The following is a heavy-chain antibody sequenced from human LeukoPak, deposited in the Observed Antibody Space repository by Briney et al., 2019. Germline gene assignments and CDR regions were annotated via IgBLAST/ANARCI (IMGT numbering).Heavy chain of an antibody. CDR1: GYTFTGYY. D-gene: IGHD6-13*01. V-gene: IGHV1-2*02. J-gene: IGHJ5*02. CDR3: ASRVSLQQLLRGSVVGFDP. Sequence: GASVKVSCKASGYTFTGYYMHWVRQAPGQGLEWMGWINPNDGGTNYAQKFQGRVTMTRDTSISTVYMEVSRLRYDDTAVYYCASRVSLQQLLRGSVVGFDPWGQGTLVTVSS. CDR2: INPNDGGT.